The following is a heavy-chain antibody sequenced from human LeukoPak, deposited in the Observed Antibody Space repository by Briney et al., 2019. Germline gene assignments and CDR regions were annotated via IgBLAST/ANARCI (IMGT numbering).Heavy chain of an antibody. CDR3: ARGRIAVAGTPGVGGYYFDY. CDR2: INHSGST. V-gene: IGHV4-34*01. Sequence: PSETLSLTCTVSGYSVSSGYYWSWIRQPPGKGLEWIGEINHSGSTNYNPSLKSRVTISVDTSKNQFSLKLSSVTAADTAVYYCARGRIAVAGTPGVGGYYFDYWGQGTLVTVSS. J-gene: IGHJ4*02. CDR1: GYSVSSGYY. D-gene: IGHD6-19*01.